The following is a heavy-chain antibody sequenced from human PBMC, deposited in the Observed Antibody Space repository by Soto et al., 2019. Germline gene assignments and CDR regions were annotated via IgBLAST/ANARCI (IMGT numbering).Heavy chain of an antibody. CDR1: GGSISSGDYY. V-gene: IGHV4-30-4*01. Sequence: SETLSLTCTVSGGSISSGDYYWSWIRQPPEKGLEWIGYIYYSGSTYYNPSLKSRVTISVDTSKNQFSLKLSSVTAADTAVYYCARALKMATIARHIDYWGQGTLVTVSS. CDR2: IYYSGST. CDR3: ARALKMATIARHIDY. J-gene: IGHJ4*02. D-gene: IGHD5-12*01.